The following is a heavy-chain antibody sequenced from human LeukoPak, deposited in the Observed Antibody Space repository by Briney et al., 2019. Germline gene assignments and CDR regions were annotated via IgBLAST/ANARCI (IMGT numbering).Heavy chain of an antibody. V-gene: IGHV3-21*01. CDR3: ARDCERGYSYGLC. CDR2: ITSDSTYI. J-gene: IGHJ4*02. CDR1: GISITGYS. Sequence: GGSLRLSCAASGISITGYSMNWIRQAPGKGLEWVATITSDSTYISHAASVRGRFTVSRDNAKNSVFLQMDSLRTGDTAVYFCARDCERGYSYGLCWGQGTVVTVSS. D-gene: IGHD5-18*01.